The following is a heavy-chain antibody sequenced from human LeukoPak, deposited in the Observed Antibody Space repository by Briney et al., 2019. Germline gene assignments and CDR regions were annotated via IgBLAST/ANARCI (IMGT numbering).Heavy chain of an antibody. CDR2: SSWNSGSR. D-gene: IGHD2-8*02. V-gene: IGHV3-9*01. Sequence: GGSLRLSCAASGFTFDDYAMHWVRQAPGPGLEWVSGSSWNSGSRVYADSVKGRFTVSRDNAKNSLYLQMNSLRAEDTALYYCAKKDLLGGIWRGAFDIWGQGTMVTVSS. CDR1: GFTFDDYA. CDR3: AKKDLLGGIWRGAFDI. J-gene: IGHJ3*02.